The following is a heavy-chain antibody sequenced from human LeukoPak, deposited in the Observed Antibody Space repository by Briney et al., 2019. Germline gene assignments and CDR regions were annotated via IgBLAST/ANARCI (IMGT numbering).Heavy chain of an antibody. CDR3: ARGEVGQLVYLDY. V-gene: IGHV3-64*01. Sequence: GSLRLSCAASGFPFSSYAMHWVRQAPGKGLEYVSAISSNGGSTYYANSVKGRFTISRDNSKNTLYLQMGSLRAEDMAVYYCARGEVGQLVYLDYWGQGTLVTVSS. D-gene: IGHD6-13*01. J-gene: IGHJ4*02. CDR1: GFPFSSYA. CDR2: ISSNGGST.